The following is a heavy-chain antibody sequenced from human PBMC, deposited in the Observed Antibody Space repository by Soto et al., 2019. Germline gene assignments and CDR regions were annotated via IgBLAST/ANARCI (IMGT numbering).Heavy chain of an antibody. V-gene: IGHV4-31*03. CDR2: IYHSGNT. CDR3: ARELALTTHFDY. J-gene: IGHJ4*02. Sequence: PSETLSLTCTVSGGSISSGGYYWSWIRQHPGKGLEWIGYIYHSGNTFYNPPLKSRVTISVDTSQNHFSLKLSSVTAADTAIYYCARELALTTHFDYWGQGTLVTVSS. CDR1: GGSISSGGYY. D-gene: IGHD4-17*01.